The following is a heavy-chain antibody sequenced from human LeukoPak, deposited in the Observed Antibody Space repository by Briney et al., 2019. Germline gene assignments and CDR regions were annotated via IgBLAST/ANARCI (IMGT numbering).Heavy chain of an antibody. CDR1: GGSISSYY. D-gene: IGHD3-22*01. CDR2: IYTSGST. Sequence: PSETLSLTCTVSGGSISSYYWGWIRQPAGKGLEWIGRIYTSGSTNYNPSLKSRVTMSVDTSKNQFSLKLSSVTAADTAVYYCARDQGYDSSGYYAGTDYWGQGTLVTVSS. V-gene: IGHV4-4*07. J-gene: IGHJ4*02. CDR3: ARDQGYDSSGYYAGTDY.